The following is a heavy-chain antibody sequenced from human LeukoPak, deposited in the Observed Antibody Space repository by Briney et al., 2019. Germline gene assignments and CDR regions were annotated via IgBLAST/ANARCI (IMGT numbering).Heavy chain of an antibody. CDR1: GGSISSGGYY. V-gene: IGHV4-39*01. D-gene: IGHD1-14*01. Sequence: SETLSLTCTVSGGSISSGGYYWSWIRQHPGKGLKWIGSMSYSGNSYYAPSPSLKSRVTISGDMSKNQFSLHLNSVTAADTAVYYCARRQTTIQAFDIWGQGTMVTVSS. J-gene: IGHJ3*02. CDR2: MSYSGNS. CDR3: ARRQTTIQAFDI.